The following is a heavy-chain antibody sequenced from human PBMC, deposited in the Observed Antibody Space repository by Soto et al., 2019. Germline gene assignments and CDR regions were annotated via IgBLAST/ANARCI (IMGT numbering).Heavy chain of an antibody. Sequence: QVQLQESGPGLVKPSQTLSLTCTVSGGSISIGVYYWNWIRQHPGKGLEWIGYTYHTGSTYYNPSLDRRVTISVDPSKNTFSLKLSSVTAADTAVYYCARIGNPDASLYFDYWGQGTLVTVSS. V-gene: IGHV4-31*03. CDR1: GGSISIGVYY. CDR3: ARIGNPDASLYFDY. CDR2: TYHTGST. D-gene: IGHD2-2*01. J-gene: IGHJ4*02.